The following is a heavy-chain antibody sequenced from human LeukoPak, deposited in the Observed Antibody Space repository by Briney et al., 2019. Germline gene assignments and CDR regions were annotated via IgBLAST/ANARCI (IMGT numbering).Heavy chain of an antibody. Sequence: ASVKVSCKASGYTFTDYYIHWVRHAPGQGLERMGWINPNSGGTNYAQNFQGRVTMTRDTSISTAYMEVSRLRSDDTAVYYCAREMGSYSSGWYPDYWGQGTLVTVSS. V-gene: IGHV1-2*02. CDR3: AREMGSYSSGWYPDY. D-gene: IGHD6-19*01. CDR1: GYTFTDYY. CDR2: INPNSGGT. J-gene: IGHJ4*02.